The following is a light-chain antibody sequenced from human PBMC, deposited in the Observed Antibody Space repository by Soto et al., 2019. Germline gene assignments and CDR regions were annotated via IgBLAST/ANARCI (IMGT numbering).Light chain of an antibody. V-gene: IGLV2-14*01. CDR3: GSFTSSSAVV. J-gene: IGLJ2*01. CDR1: SSDVGGYNY. CDR2: EVT. Sequence: QSALTQPASVSGSPGQSITISCTGTSSDVGGYNYVSWYQQHPGKAPKLMIYEVTNRPSGVSNRVSGSKSSNTASLTSSGLQAEDEADYYCGSFTSSSAVVFGGGTKLTVL.